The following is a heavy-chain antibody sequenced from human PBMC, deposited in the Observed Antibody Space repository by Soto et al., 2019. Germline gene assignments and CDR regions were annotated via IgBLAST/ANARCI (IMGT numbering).Heavy chain of an antibody. CDR3: AGKQWAPSGEYYFDY. CDR1: GFTFSDYY. Sequence: QVQLVESGGGLVNPGGSLRLSCAASGFTFSDYYMSWIRQAPGKGLEWVSYISSSGTYTNYADSVKGRFTVSRDNAQNSLYLQMNSLTDEDTAVYYCAGKQWAPSGEYYFDYWGQGTLVTVSS. D-gene: IGHD3-10*01. J-gene: IGHJ4*02. V-gene: IGHV3-11*06. CDR2: ISSSGTYT.